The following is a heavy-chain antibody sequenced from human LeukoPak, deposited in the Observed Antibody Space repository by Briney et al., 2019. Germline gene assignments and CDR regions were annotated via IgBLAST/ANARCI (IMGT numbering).Heavy chain of an antibody. V-gene: IGHV3-30-3*01. Sequence: GGSLRLSCAASGFTISSYAVHWVRQAPGKGLEWVAVISYDGSNKYYADSVKGRFTISRDNSKNTLYLQMNSLRAEDTAVYYCARDKCGDCYSGYYYYGMDVWGQGTTVTVSS. CDR3: ARDKCGDCYSGYYYYGMDV. CDR2: ISYDGSNK. J-gene: IGHJ6*02. CDR1: GFTISSYA. D-gene: IGHD2-21*02.